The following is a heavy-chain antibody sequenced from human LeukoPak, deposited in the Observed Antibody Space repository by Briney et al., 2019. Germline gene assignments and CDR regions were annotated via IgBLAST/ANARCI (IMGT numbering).Heavy chain of an antibody. CDR2: INPKNGDT. D-gene: IGHD6-13*01. J-gene: IGHJ1*01. CDR3: AKRSGSSWTEYFQH. CDR1: GYTFTDYY. Sequence: GASVKVSCKASGYTFTDYYIHWVRQAPGQGLEWMGWINPKNGDTNYAQKFRGRVAMTRDTSISTAYMELSRVRSDDTAVFYCAKRSGSSWTEYFQHWGQGTLVTVSS. V-gene: IGHV1-2*02.